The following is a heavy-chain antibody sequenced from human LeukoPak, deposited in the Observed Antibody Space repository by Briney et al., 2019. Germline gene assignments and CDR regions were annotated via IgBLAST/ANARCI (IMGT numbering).Heavy chain of an antibody. CDR3: ARELEQWLEKSYMDV. Sequence: SETLSLTCAVYGGSFSGYYWSWIRQPPGKGLEWIGEINHSGSTNYNPSLKSRGTISVDTSKNQFSLKLSSVTAADTAVYYCARELEQWLEKSYMDVWGKGTTVTISS. CDR2: INHSGST. CDR1: GGSFSGYY. J-gene: IGHJ6*03. V-gene: IGHV4-34*01. D-gene: IGHD6-19*01.